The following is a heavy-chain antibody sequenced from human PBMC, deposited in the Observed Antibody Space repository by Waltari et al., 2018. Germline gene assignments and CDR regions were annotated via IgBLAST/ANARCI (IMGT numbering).Heavy chain of an antibody. V-gene: IGHV4-61*02. D-gene: IGHD3-22*01. CDR2: IYTTGRT. Sequence: QVQLQESGPGLVKPSQTLSLTCTVSGASVSGGSYFWNWIRQPAGKGLEWIARIYTTGRTYYNPALQSRVTISADTSKNELSLKMSSVTAADTAVYYCARSGYDSTEGWLDPWGPGTLVTVSS. CDR3: ARSGYDSTEGWLDP. CDR1: GASVSGGSYF. J-gene: IGHJ5*02.